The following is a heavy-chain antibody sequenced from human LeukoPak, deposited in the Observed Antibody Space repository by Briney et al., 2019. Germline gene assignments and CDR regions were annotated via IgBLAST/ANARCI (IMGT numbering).Heavy chain of an antibody. V-gene: IGHV3-23*01. D-gene: IGHD5-12*01. J-gene: IGHJ4*02. CDR2: ITGSGDDT. CDR1: GFTFSSYA. CDR3: AKNGAYSGYDYIDY. Sequence: PGGSLRLSCVASGFTFSSYAMSWVRQAPGKGLEWVSDITGSGDDTDYADSVKGRFTVSRDNSRNTLYLQINSLRAEDTAVYYCAKNGAYSGYDYIDYWGQGTLVTVSS.